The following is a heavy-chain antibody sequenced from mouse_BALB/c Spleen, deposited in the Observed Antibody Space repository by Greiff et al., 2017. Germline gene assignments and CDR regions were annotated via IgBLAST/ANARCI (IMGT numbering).Heavy chain of an antibody. CDR3: ARDDGYYRFAY. CDR2: IDPANGNT. CDR1: GFNIKDTY. D-gene: IGHD2-3*01. J-gene: IGHJ3*01. V-gene: IGHV14-3*02. Sequence: EVKLQESGAELVKPGASVKLSCTASGFNIKDTYMHWVKQRPEQGLEWIGRIDPANGNTKYDPKFQGKATITADTSSNTAYLQLSSLTSEDTAVYYCARDDGYYRFAYWGQGTLVTVSA.